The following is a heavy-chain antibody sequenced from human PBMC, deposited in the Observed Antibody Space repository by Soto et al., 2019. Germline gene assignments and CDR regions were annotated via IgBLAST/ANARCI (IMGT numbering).Heavy chain of an antibody. Sequence: EVQLLESGGGLVQPGGSLRLSCAASGFTFSNYAMTWVRQAPGTGLEWVSGISGSGGDTFYADSVRGRFTISRDNSKNSLYLQMNSLRGDDTAVYYCARTIVVVVPDNFDHWGQGTLVTVSS. CDR1: GFTFSNYA. V-gene: IGHV3-23*01. CDR3: ARTIVVVVPDNFDH. J-gene: IGHJ4*02. CDR2: ISGSGGDT. D-gene: IGHD3-22*01.